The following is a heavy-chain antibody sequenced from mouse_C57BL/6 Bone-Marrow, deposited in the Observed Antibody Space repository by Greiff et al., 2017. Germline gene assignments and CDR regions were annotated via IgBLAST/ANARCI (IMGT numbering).Heavy chain of an antibody. D-gene: IGHD1-1*01. V-gene: IGHV5-6*01. CDR1: GFTFSSYG. CDR2: ISSGGSYT. Sequence: EVQGVESGGDLVKPGGSLKLSCAASGFTFSSYGMSWVRQTPDKRLEWVATISSGGSYTYYPDSVKGRFTISRDNAKNTLYLQMSSLKSEDTAMYYCERQRYGSSSWYFDVWGTGTTVTVAA. J-gene: IGHJ1*03. CDR3: ERQRYGSSSWYFDV.